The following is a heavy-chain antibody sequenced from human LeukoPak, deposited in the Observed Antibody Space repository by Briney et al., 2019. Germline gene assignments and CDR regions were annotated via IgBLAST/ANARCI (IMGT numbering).Heavy chain of an antibody. V-gene: IGHV5-51*01. Sequence: GESLKISCKGSGYRFTSYWIGWIRQMPGKGLEWMGIIYPGDSDTRYSPSSQGQVTISADKSISTAYLQWSSLKASDTAMYYCARRRDGYPDYFDYWGQGTLVTVSS. CDR2: IYPGDSDT. J-gene: IGHJ4*02. CDR3: ARRRDGYPDYFDY. CDR1: GYRFTSYW. D-gene: IGHD5-24*01.